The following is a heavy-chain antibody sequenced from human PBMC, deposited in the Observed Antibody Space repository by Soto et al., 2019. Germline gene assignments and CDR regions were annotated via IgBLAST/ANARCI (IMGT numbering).Heavy chain of an antibody. D-gene: IGHD3-22*01. CDR1: GFTFSSYA. V-gene: IGHV3-30*09. CDR3: ARDPFILTNYYDSSVYPHY. CDR2: ISYDGSNK. Sequence: GGSLRLSCAASGFTFSSYAMRWVRQAPGKGLEWVAVISYDGSNKYYADSVKGRFAISRDNSKNTLYLQMNSLRAEDTAVYYWARDPFILTNYYDSSVYPHYWGQGTLVTVSS. J-gene: IGHJ4*02.